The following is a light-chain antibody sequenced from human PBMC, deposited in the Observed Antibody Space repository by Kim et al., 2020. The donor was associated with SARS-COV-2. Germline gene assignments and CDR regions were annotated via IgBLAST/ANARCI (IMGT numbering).Light chain of an antibody. J-gene: IGKJ1*01. Sequence: ASVGDRVTITCRASQNIGSWLAWYQQRPGKAPTLLVSDASTLKSGVPSRFSGSGSGTEFTLTISSLQPDDFATYFCQRYDSYSWTFGQGTKVDIK. CDR3: QRYDSYSWT. V-gene: IGKV1-5*01. CDR1: QNIGSW. CDR2: DAS.